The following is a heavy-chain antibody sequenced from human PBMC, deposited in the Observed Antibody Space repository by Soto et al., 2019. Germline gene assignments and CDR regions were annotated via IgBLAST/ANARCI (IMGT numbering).Heavy chain of an antibody. CDR3: KLLFLIDI. CDR2: ISYDGSNK. J-gene: IGHJ3*02. Sequence: QVQLVESGGGVVQPGRSLRLSCAASGFTFSSYAMHWVRQAPGKGLEWVAVISYDGSNKYYADSVKGRFTISRDNSKNTLYLQRNSLRAEDTAVYYCKLLFLIDIWGLGTMVTVSS. CDR1: GFTFSSYA. V-gene: IGHV3-30*04. D-gene: IGHD2-21*02.